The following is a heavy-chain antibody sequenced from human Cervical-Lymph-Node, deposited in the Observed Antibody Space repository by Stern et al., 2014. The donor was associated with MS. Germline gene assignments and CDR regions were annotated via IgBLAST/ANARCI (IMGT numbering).Heavy chain of an antibody. CDR3: ARGELKEGLVRGMDV. CDR1: GGTFSSYA. CDR2: GIPIFGTA. V-gene: IGHV1-69*01. Sequence: QVQLVQSGAEVKKPGSSVKVSCKASGGTFSSYAISWVRQAPGQGLEWMGGGIPIFGTANSAQKFQGRVTINLDESTSTAYMELSSLRSEDTAVYYCARGELKEGLVRGMDVWGQGTTVTVSS. D-gene: IGHD1-26*01. J-gene: IGHJ6*02.